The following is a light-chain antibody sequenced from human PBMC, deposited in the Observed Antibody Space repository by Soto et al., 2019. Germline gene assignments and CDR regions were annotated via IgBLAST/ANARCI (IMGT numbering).Light chain of an antibody. CDR2: GAS. V-gene: IGKV3-20*01. J-gene: IGKJ4*01. Sequence: EIVLTQSPGTLSLSPGETATLSCRASQSVSSSSLAWYQQKPGQAPRLLIYGASSRATGIPDRFSGSGSGTDFTLTISRLEPEDFAVYYCQQYSSSPFTFGGGTKVEIK. CDR1: QSVSSSS. CDR3: QQYSSSPFT.